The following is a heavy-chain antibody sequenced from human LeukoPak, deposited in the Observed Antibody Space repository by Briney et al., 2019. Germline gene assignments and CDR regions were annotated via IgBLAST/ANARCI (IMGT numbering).Heavy chain of an antibody. Sequence: GASVKVSCKASRGTFSSYAISWVRQAPGQGLEWMGGVIPIFGTPNYAQKFQGRVTITADESASTAYMELSRLRSGDTAVYYCARGDRYSSSHWGQGTLVTVSS. CDR2: VIPIFGTP. CDR1: RGTFSSYA. J-gene: IGHJ4*02. V-gene: IGHV1-69*13. D-gene: IGHD6-13*01. CDR3: ARGDRYSSSH.